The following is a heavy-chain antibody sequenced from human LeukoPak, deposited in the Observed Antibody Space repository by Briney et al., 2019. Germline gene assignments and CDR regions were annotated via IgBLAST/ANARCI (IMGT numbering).Heavy chain of an antibody. V-gene: IGHV4-59*08. CDR1: GVSISGYY. CDR3: ARHGGLIRGAFDI. Sequence: SETLSLTCTVSGVSISGYYWSWIRQPPGKGLEWIAYIYNSGTTNYSPSLKSRVTISIDRSKNQFSLSLSSVTAADTAVYYCARHGGLIRGAFDIWGQGTMVTVSS. CDR2: IYNSGTT. J-gene: IGHJ3*02. D-gene: IGHD3-10*01.